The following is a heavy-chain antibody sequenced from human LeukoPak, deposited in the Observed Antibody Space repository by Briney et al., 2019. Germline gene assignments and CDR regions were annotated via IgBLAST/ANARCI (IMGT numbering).Heavy chain of an antibody. Sequence: ASVKVSCKASGYTFTDYYMHWVRQAPGQGLQWMGWINPNSGGTDYAQKFQGRVTMTRDTSISTAYMELSRLRSDDTAVYFCARGLYGSHDYAGMDGCGQGTTVTVSS. CDR3: ARGLYGSHDYAGMDG. J-gene: IGHJ6*02. D-gene: IGHD3-16*01. V-gene: IGHV1-2*02. CDR1: GYTFTDYY. CDR2: INPNSGGT.